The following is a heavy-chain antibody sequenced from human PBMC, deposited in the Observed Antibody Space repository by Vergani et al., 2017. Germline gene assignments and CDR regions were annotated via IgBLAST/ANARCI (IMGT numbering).Heavy chain of an antibody. CDR3: TTAWGLYYLHGEYFQY. Sequence: EVQLLESGGGLVQPGGSRRLSCAGAGFPFATYTMAYVRQAPGKGLEWVATISSGGGDIFYADSVKGRFTISRDNSKNTLFLQMNSLKDEDTAVYYCTTAWGLYYLHGEYFQYWGRGTLVSVSS. CDR2: ISSGGGDI. V-gene: IGHV3-23*01. J-gene: IGHJ1*01. D-gene: IGHD3-10*01. CDR1: GFPFATYT.